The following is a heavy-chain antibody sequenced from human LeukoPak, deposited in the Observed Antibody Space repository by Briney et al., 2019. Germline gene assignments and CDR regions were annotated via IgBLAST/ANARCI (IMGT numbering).Heavy chain of an antibody. V-gene: IGHV1-46*01. CDR1: GYTFTSYY. J-gene: IGHJ4*02. CDR2: INPSGGST. Sequence: ASVNVSCKASGYTFTSYYMHWVRQAPGQGLEWMGIINPSGGSTSYAQKFQGRVTITADKSTSTAYMELSSLRSEDTAVYYCARDTASVYYFDYWGQGTLVTVS. CDR3: ARDTASVYYFDY. D-gene: IGHD3-16*01.